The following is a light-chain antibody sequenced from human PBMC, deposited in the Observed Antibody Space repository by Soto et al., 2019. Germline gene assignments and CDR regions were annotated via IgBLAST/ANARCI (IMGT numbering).Light chain of an antibody. Sequence: QSALTQPRSVSGSPGQSVTISCSGTSSDVGGYSYVSWYQQRPGKAPKLMIYDVITRPSGVPDRFSGSKSGNTASLTISGLQAEEEADYFCCSYAGSYTFVFGTGTKVTVL. CDR1: SSDVGGYSY. CDR3: CSYAGSYTFV. V-gene: IGLV2-11*01. CDR2: DVI. J-gene: IGLJ1*01.